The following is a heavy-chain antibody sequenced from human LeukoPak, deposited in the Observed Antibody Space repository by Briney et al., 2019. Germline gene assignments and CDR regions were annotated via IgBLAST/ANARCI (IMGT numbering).Heavy chain of an antibody. CDR3: ARHVIAAHLEAFDY. V-gene: IGHV4-39*01. J-gene: IGHJ4*02. CDR2: IFYSGST. D-gene: IGHD6-6*01. Sequence: SESLCLTCTVSVGSISSSSYFWGCVREPPGRGLGWIVSIFYSGSTYYNPSLKSRVTICVDTSKNQSTLQLSSVPAADTAVYYGARHVIAAHLEAFDYWGQGTLVTVSS. CDR1: VGSISSSSYF.